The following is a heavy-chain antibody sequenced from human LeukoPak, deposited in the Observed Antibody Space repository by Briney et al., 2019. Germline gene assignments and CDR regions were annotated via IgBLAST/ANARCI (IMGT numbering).Heavy chain of an antibody. D-gene: IGHD1-26*01. CDR2: INTNTGNP. Sequence: GASVKVSCKASGYTFTSYAMNWVRQAPGQGLEWMGWINTNTGNPTYAQGFTGRFVFSLDTSVSTAYLQISSLRAEDTAVYYCARVGNSGSFHDAFDIWGQGTMVTVSS. CDR1: GYTFTSYA. J-gene: IGHJ3*02. CDR3: ARVGNSGSFHDAFDI. V-gene: IGHV7-4-1*02.